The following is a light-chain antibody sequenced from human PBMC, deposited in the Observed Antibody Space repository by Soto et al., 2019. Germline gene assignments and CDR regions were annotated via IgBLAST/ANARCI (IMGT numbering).Light chain of an antibody. J-gene: IGLJ1*01. CDR2: EVS. V-gene: IGLV2-18*02. Sequence: HSVLTQPPSVSGSPVESVTISCTGTSSDVGSYNRVSWYQQPPGTAPKLMIYEVSNRPSGVPDRFSGFKSGNTASLTISGLQAEDEADYYCSSYTSSSTYVFGTGTKVTVL. CDR1: SSDVGSYNR. CDR3: SSYTSSSTYV.